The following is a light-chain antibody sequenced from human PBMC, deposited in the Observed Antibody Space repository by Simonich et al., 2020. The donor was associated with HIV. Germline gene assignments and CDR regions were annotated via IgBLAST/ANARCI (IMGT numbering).Light chain of an antibody. Sequence: DIQMTQSPSSLSASVGDIVTITCRESQTITSYLNWYQQKPGKAPKRLIYAASSLQSGVPSMFSGSVSGTEFTLTISSLQPEDFATYYCQQSYSIPYTFGQGTKLEIK. CDR2: AAS. J-gene: IGKJ2*01. CDR3: QQSYSIPYT. V-gene: IGKV1-39*01. CDR1: QTITSY.